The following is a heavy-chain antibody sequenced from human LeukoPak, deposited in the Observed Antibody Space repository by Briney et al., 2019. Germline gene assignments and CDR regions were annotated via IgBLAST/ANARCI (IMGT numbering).Heavy chain of an antibody. CDR1: GYTFTSYA. V-gene: IGHV7-4-1*02. CDR2: INTNTGNP. CDR3: ARAIDTMIIVEDAFVF. J-gene: IGHJ3*01. D-gene: IGHD3-22*01. Sequence: GASVKVSCKASGYTFTSYAMNWVRQAPGQGLEWMGWINTNTGNPTYAQGFTGRFVFSLDTSVSTAYLQISSLKAEDTAVYYCARAIDTMIIVEDAFVFWGQGTMVTVSS.